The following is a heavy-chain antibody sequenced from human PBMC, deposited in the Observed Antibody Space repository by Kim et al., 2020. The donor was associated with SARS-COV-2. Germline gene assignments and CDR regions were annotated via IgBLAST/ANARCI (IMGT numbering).Heavy chain of an antibody. V-gene: IGHV4-31*02. CDR3: ARETTGQFYYYYGMDV. Sequence: LKSRVTISVDTSKNQFSLKLSSVTAADTAVYYCARETTGQFYYYYGMDVWGQGTTVTVSS. J-gene: IGHJ6*02. D-gene: IGHD4-17*01.